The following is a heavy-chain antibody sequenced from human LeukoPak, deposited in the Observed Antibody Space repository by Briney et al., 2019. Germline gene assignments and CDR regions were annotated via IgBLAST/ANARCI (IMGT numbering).Heavy chain of an antibody. J-gene: IGHJ6*02. Sequence: ASVKVSCKVSGYTLTELSMHWVRQAPGKGLEWMGGFDPEDGETIYAQKFQGRVTMTEDTSTDTAYMELSSLRSEDTAVSYCATDSRYGSGSYYYYYYGMDVWGQGTTVSVSS. V-gene: IGHV1-24*01. CDR3: ATDSRYGSGSYYYYYYGMDV. CDR2: FDPEDGET. CDR1: GYTLTELS. D-gene: IGHD3-10*01.